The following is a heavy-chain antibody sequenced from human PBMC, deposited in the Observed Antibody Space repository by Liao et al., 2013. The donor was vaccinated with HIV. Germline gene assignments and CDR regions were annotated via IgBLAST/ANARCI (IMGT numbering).Heavy chain of an antibody. D-gene: IGHD3-16*02. CDR2: IYSSGSS. V-gene: IGHV4-61*02. Sequence: QVQLQESGPGLVKPSQTLSLTCSVSGGSIRGGSYYWGWIRQPAGKGLEWVGHIYSSGSSNYNPALKSRVAISADTSKNQVSLRVDSVTAPDTGVYYCARLVSLGELSLKSDSWGQGTLVTVSS. CDR1: GGSIRGGSYY. CDR3: ARLVSLGELSLKSDS. J-gene: IGHJ4*02.